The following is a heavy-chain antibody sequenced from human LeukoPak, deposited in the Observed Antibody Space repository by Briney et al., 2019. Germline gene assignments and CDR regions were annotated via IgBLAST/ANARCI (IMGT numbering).Heavy chain of an antibody. J-gene: IGHJ4*02. V-gene: IGHV1-2*02. CDR1: GYTFTGYY. D-gene: IGHD6-13*01. CDR2: INPNSGGT. CDR3: ARRSDSSSLDY. Sequence: GASVKVSCKACGYTFTGYYMHWVRQAPGQGLEWMGWINPNSGGTNYAQKFQGRVTMTRDTSISAAYMELSRLRSDDTAVYYCARRSDSSSLDYWGQGTLVTVSS.